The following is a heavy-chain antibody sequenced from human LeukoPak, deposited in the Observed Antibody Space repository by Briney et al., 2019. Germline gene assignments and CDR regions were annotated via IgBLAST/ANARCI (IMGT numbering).Heavy chain of an antibody. Sequence: PSETLSLTCTVSGGPISSYYWSWIRQPAGKGLEWIGRIYTSGSTNYNPSLKSRVTMSVDTSKNQFSLKLSSVTAADTAVYYCARDRDSNSPLANWFDPWGQGTLVTVSS. CDR2: IYTSGST. V-gene: IGHV4-4*07. CDR1: GGPISSYY. J-gene: IGHJ5*02. D-gene: IGHD4-11*01. CDR3: ARDRDSNSPLANWFDP.